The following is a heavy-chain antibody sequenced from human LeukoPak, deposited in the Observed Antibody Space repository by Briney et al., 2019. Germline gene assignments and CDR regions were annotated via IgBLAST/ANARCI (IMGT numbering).Heavy chain of an antibody. V-gene: IGHV3-23*01. D-gene: IGHD6-19*01. CDR3: AKYTGYSSGWDRSPFDY. J-gene: IGHJ4*02. CDR2: ISGSGGST. CDR1: GFTFSSYA. Sequence: GGSLRLSCAASGFTFSSYAMSWVRQAPGKGLEWVSAISGSGGSTYYADSVKGRFTISRDNSKNTLYLQMNSLRAEDTAVYYCAKYTGYSSGWDRSPFDYWGQGTLVTVSS.